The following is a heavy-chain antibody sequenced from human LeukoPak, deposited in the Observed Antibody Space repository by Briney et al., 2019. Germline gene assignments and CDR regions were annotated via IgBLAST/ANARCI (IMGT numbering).Heavy chain of an antibody. V-gene: IGHV3-30*02. CDR1: RFTFSSYG. CDR3: AKSAMVYYYYYMDV. Sequence: GGSLRLSCAASRFTFSSYGMHWVRQAPGKGLEWVAFIRYDGSNKYYADSVKGRFTISRDNSKNTLYLQMNSLRAEDTAVYYCAKSAMVYYYYYMDVWGKGTTVTISS. J-gene: IGHJ6*03. D-gene: IGHD5-18*01. CDR2: IRYDGSNK.